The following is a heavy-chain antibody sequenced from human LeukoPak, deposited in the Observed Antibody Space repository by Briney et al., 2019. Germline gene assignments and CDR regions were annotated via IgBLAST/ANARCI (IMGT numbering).Heavy chain of an antibody. J-gene: IGHJ4*02. CDR1: GGSISSSSYY. CDR3: AGTGGITMVRGVIITGDYFDY. CDR2: IYYSGST. V-gene: IGHV4-39*01. D-gene: IGHD3-10*01. Sequence: PSGTLSLTCTVSGGSISSSSYYWGWIRQPPGKGLEWIGSIYYSGSTYYNPSLKSRVTISVDTSKNQFSLKLSSVTAADTAVYYCAGTGGITMVRGVIITGDYFDYWGQGTLVTVSS.